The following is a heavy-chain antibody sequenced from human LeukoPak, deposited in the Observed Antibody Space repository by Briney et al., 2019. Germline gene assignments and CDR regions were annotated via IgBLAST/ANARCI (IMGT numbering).Heavy chain of an antibody. CDR1: GFSLTTYE. D-gene: IGHD2-15*01. V-gene: IGHV3-23*01. Sequence: GGSLRLSCAASGFSLTTYEMNWVRQAPGKGLEWVSTIAVVGGNTHYADSVEGRFTISRQDSNNALHLQLNSLRAEDTAIYYCARDCCSGGGPLDIWGQGTLVTVSS. CDR2: IAVVGGNT. J-gene: IGHJ4*02. CDR3: ARDCCSGGGPLDI.